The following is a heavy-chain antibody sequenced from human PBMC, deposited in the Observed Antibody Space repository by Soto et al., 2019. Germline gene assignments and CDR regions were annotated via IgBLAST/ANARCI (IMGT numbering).Heavy chain of an antibody. CDR1: GYTFTSYD. V-gene: IGHV1-8*01. D-gene: IGHD3-10*01. CDR3: ARLTRPLLITMVRGVIQHNWFDP. Sequence: GASVKVSCKASGYTFTSYDINWVRQATGQGFEYLGWMNPNSGNTGYVKKFQGRVTMTRDTSMSTAYMELSSLRSEDTAVYYCARLTRPLLITMVRGVIQHNWFDPWGQGTLVTVSS. J-gene: IGHJ5*02. CDR2: MNPNSGNT.